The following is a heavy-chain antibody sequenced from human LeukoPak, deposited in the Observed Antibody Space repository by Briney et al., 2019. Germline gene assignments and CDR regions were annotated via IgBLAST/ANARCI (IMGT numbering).Heavy chain of an antibody. CDR1: GYSISSGYY. CDR2: IYHSGST. Sequence: SETLSLTCTVSGYSISSGYYWGWIRQPPGKGLEWIGYIYHSGSTYYNPSLKSRVTISVDRSKNQFSLKLSSVTAADTAVYYCARDVPSAAGAYYYYYMDVWGKGTTVTVSS. CDR3: ARDVPSAAGAYYYYYMDV. V-gene: IGHV4-38-2*02. J-gene: IGHJ6*03. D-gene: IGHD3-10*01.